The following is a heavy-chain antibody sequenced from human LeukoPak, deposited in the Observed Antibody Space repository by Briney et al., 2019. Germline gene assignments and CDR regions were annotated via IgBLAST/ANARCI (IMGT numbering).Heavy chain of an antibody. CDR1: GGSISSGDYY. Sequence: SETLSLTCTVSGGSISSGDYYWSWIRQPPGKGLEWIGYIYYSGSTYYNPSLKSRVTISVDTSKNQFSLKLSPVTAADTAVYYCARSLIAAAVYYFDYWGQGTLVTVSS. D-gene: IGHD6-13*01. J-gene: IGHJ4*02. CDR3: ARSLIAAAVYYFDY. CDR2: IYYSGST. V-gene: IGHV4-30-4*01.